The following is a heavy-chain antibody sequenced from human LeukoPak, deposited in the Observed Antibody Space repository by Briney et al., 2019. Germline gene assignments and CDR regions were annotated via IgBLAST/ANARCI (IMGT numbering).Heavy chain of an antibody. D-gene: IGHD6-13*01. CDR1: GFTFSNYA. CDR2: ISGSGGST. V-gene: IGHV3-23*01. Sequence: GGSLRLSCAASGFTFSNYAMTWVRQAPGKGLEWVSAISGSGGSTYYADSVKGRFTISRDNSTNTLYLQMNSLRAEDTALYYCARLRGAGIAAASNYWGQGTLVTVPS. J-gene: IGHJ4*02. CDR3: ARLRGAGIAAASNY.